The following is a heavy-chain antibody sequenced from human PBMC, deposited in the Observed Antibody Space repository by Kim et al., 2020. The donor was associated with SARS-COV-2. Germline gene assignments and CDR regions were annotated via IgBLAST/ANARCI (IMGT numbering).Heavy chain of an antibody. Sequence: SETLSLTCAVSGGSISSSNWWSWVRQPPGKGLEWIGEIYHSGSTNYNPSLKSRVTISVDKSKNQFSLKLSSVTAADTAVYYCARVSGSGIKRAYYYYGMDVWGQGTTVTVSS. V-gene: IGHV4-4*02. CDR1: GGSISSSNW. CDR3: ARVSGSGIKRAYYYYGMDV. J-gene: IGHJ6*02. D-gene: IGHD3-10*01. CDR2: IYHSGST.